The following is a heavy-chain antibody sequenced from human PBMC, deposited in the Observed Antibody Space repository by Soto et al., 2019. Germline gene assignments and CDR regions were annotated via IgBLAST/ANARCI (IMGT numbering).Heavy chain of an antibody. V-gene: IGHV3-30*18. CDR2: ISYDGSNK. CDR3: AKDLMVYVPGWVDP. D-gene: IGHD2-8*01. J-gene: IGHJ5*02. CDR1: GFTFSSYG. Sequence: QVQLVESGGGVVQPGRSLRLSCAASGFTFSSYGMHWVRQAPGKGLEWVAVISYDGSNKYYADSVKGRFTISRDNSKNTLYLQMNSLRAEDTAVYYCAKDLMVYVPGWVDPWGQGTLVTVSS.